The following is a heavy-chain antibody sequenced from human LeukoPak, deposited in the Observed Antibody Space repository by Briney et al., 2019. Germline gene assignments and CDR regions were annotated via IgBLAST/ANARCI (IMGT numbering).Heavy chain of an antibody. J-gene: IGHJ4*02. V-gene: IGHV3-7*03. Sequence: GGSLRLSCAASGFTFSNYWMSWVRQAPGKGLEWVAKVKQGGSTIYYVDHVKGRFTISRENAKNSLYLKVNSMRAEDTDVYFWVRIGYSSSSFDYWGQGTLVIVSS. CDR2: VKQGGSTI. D-gene: IGHD6-6*01. CDR1: GFTFSNYW. CDR3: VRIGYSSSSFDY.